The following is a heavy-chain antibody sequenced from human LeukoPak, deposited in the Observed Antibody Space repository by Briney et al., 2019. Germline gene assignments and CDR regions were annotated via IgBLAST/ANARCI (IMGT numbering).Heavy chain of an antibody. V-gene: IGHV3-53*01. CDR2: IYSGGST. Sequence: PGGSLGLSCAASGFTVSSNYMTWVRQAPGKGLEWVSVIYSGGSTYYADSVKGRFTISRDNSKNTLYLQMNSLRAEDTAVYYCARDAKGYSYGFDYWGQGTLVTVSS. J-gene: IGHJ4*02. D-gene: IGHD5-18*01. CDR1: GFTVSSNY. CDR3: ARDAKGYSYGFDY.